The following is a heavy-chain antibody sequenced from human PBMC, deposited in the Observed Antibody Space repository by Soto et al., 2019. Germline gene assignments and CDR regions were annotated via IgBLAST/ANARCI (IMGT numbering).Heavy chain of an antibody. Sequence: SETLSLTCTVSGGSISSSSYYWGWIRQPPGKGLEWIGSIYYSGSTYYNPSLKSRVTISVDTSKNQFSLKLSSVTAADTAVYYCARPSAKNCTNGVCYTRPEGMDVWGQGTTVTVSS. CDR3: ARPSAKNCTNGVCYTRPEGMDV. J-gene: IGHJ6*02. D-gene: IGHD2-8*01. CDR1: GGSISSSSYY. CDR2: IYYSGST. V-gene: IGHV4-39*01.